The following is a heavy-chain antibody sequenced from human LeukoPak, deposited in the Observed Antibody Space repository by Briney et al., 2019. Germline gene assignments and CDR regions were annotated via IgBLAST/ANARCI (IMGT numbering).Heavy chain of an antibody. Sequence: SETLSLTCTVSGGSINNGGYYWSWIRQHPGKGLEWIGYIYYSGSSYYNPSLRSRVTISVDTSKNHFSLKLSSVTAADTAVYYCARGNNNWNRQAWFDYWGQGTLVTVSS. V-gene: IGHV4-31*03. D-gene: IGHD1-20*01. J-gene: IGHJ4*02. CDR3: ARGNNNWNRQAWFDY. CDR1: GGSINNGGYY. CDR2: IYYSGSS.